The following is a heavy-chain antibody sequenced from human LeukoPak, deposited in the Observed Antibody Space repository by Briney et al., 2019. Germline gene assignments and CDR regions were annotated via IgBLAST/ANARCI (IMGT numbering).Heavy chain of an antibody. CDR3: ARRLYSSGWFLDY. CDR2: ISGSGDTT. J-gene: IGHJ4*02. Sequence: PGGSLRLSCSASGFTLRSYALIWVRQAPGKGLEWVSGISGSGDTTQYADSVKGRSSISRDNSKNTLYLQMNSLRGEDTAMYFCARRLYSSGWFLDYWGQGSLVTVSS. CDR1: GFTLRSYA. V-gene: IGHV3-23*01. D-gene: IGHD6-19*01.